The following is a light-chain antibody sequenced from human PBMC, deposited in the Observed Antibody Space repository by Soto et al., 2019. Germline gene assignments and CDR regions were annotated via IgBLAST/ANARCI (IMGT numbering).Light chain of an antibody. CDR3: SSYTSNYTLEV. CDR2: EVS. CDR1: SSDVGSYNR. J-gene: IGLJ2*01. V-gene: IGLV2-14*01. Sequence: QSALTQPASVSGSPGQSITISCTGTSSDVGSYNRVSWYQQHPGKAPKLMIYEVSNRPSGVSNRFSGSKSGNTASLTISGLQAEDEADSYCSSYTSNYTLEVFGGGTKLTVL.